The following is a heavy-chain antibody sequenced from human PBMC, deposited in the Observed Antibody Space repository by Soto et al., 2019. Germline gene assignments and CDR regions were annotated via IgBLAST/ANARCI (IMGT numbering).Heavy chain of an antibody. CDR1: GFTFSSYA. J-gene: IGHJ4*02. Sequence: QVQLVESGGGVVQPGRSLRLSCAASGFTFSSYAMHWVRQAPGKGLEWVAVISYDGSNKYYADSVKGRFTISRDNSKNTLYLQMNSLRAEDTAVYYCARDGGTTAAAGIGLCYWGQGTLVTVSS. V-gene: IGHV3-30-3*01. CDR2: ISYDGSNK. D-gene: IGHD6-13*01. CDR3: ARDGGTTAAAGIGLCY.